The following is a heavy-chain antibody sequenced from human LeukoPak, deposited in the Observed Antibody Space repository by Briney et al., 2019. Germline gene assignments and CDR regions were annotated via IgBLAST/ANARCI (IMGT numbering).Heavy chain of an antibody. V-gene: IGHV4-59*01. D-gene: IGHD6-19*01. J-gene: IGHJ6*02. CDR1: GGSISSYY. Sequence: SETQSLTCTVSGGSISSYYWSWIRQPPGKGLEWIGYIYYSGSTNYNPSLKSRVTISVDTSKNQFSLKLSSVTAEDTAVYYCARELGQGGVAGTNLYYYYGMDVWGQGTTVTVSS. CDR3: ARELGQGGVAGTNLYYYYGMDV. CDR2: IYYSGST.